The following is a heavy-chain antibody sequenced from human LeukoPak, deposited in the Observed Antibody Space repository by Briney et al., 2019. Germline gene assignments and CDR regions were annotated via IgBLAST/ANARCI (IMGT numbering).Heavy chain of an antibody. J-gene: IGHJ6*02. Sequence: SETLSLTCAVYGGSFSGYYWSWIRQPPGKGLEWVGEINHSGSTNYNPSLKSRGTISVDTSKNQFSLKLSSVTAADTAVYYCARGQEGGYSSSWYPSRGYYYYGMDVWGQGTTVTVSS. CDR3: ARGQEGGYSSSWYPSRGYYYYGMDV. CDR2: INHSGST. D-gene: IGHD6-13*01. V-gene: IGHV4-34*01. CDR1: GGSFSGYY.